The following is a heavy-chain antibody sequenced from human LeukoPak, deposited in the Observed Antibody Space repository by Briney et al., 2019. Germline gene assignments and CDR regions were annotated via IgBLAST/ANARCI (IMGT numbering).Heavy chain of an antibody. V-gene: IGHV4-39*01. CDR3: ATCGSGSYYYFDY. CDR2: IYYSGAT. D-gene: IGHD3-10*01. J-gene: IGHJ4*02. Sequence: SETLSLTCTVSGGSISSSSYYWGWIRQPPGKGRVWNGSIYYSGATYYNASLKSRVTISVDTSKNQFSLKLSSVTAADTAVYYCATCGSGSYYYFDYWGQGTLVSVSS. CDR1: GGSISSSSYY.